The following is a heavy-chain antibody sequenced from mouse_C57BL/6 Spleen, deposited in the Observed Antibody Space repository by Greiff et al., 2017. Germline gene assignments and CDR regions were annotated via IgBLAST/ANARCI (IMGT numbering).Heavy chain of an antibody. CDR2: IDPNSGGT. J-gene: IGHJ2*01. CDR1: GYTFTSYW. D-gene: IGHD2-4*01. CDR3: ARDLGLRLYYFDY. V-gene: IGHV1-72*01. Sequence: VQLQQSGAELVKPGASVKLSCKASGYTFTSYWMHWVKQRPGRGLEWIGRIDPNSGGTKYNEKFKSKATLTVDKPSSTAYMQLSSLTSEDSAVYYCARDLGLRLYYFDYWGQGTTLTVSS.